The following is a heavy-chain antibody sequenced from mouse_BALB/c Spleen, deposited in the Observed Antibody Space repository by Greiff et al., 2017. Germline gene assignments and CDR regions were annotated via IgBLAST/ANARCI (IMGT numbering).Heavy chain of an antibody. CDR2: IWRGGST. J-gene: IGHJ3*01. V-gene: IGHV2-5*01. CDR3: AKNEGYGNFPFAY. Sequence: QVQLQQSGPGLVQPSQSLSITCTVSGFSLTSYGVHWVRQSPGKGLEWLGVIWRGGSTDYNAAFMSRLSITKDNSKSQVFFKMNSLQADDTAIYYCAKNEGYGNFPFAYWGQGTLVTVSA. CDR1: GFSLTSYG. D-gene: IGHD2-1*01.